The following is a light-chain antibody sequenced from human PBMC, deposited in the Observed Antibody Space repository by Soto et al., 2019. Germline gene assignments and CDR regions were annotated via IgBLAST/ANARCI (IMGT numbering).Light chain of an antibody. CDR1: QSVSSK. CDR2: KAS. Sequence: MTQSPATLSVSPGEGATLSCRASQSVSSKLAWYQQKPGKAPKLLIYKASTLESGVPSRFSGSGSGTQFTLTISSLQPDELATYDCQQYNSYSRTVGQGTKGEIK. J-gene: IGKJ1*01. CDR3: QQYNSYSRT. V-gene: IGKV1-5*03.